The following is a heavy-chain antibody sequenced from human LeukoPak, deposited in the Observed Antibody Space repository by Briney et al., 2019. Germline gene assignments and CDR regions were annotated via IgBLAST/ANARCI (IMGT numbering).Heavy chain of an antibody. CDR1: GYTFTGYY. J-gene: IGHJ4*02. V-gene: IGHV1-2*02. CDR2: INPNSGGT. CDR3: ASASDYYGSGSYYNALLSFDY. Sequence: ASVTVSCKASGYTFTGYYMHWVRQAPGPGLEWMGWINPNSGGTNYAQKFQGRVTMTRDTSISTAYMELSRLRSDDTAVYYCASASDYYGSGSYYNALLSFDYWGQGTLVTVSS. D-gene: IGHD3-10*01.